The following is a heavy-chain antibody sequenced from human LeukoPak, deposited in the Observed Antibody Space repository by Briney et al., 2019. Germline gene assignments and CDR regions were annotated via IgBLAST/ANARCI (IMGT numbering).Heavy chain of an antibody. CDR3: ARRAGAYSHPYDY. J-gene: IGHJ4*02. CDR1: GGSISSGSYY. V-gene: IGHV4-61*02. Sequence: SQTLSLTCTVSGGSISSGSYYWSWIRQPAGKGLEWLGRIYTSGSTNYNPSLKSRVTMSVDTSKNQFSLKLSSVTAADTAVYYCARRAGAYSHPYDYWGQGTLVTVSS. CDR2: IYTSGST. D-gene: IGHD4/OR15-4a*01.